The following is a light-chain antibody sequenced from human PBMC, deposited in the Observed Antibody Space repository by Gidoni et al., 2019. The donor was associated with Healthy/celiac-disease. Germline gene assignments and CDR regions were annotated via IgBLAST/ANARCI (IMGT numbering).Light chain of an antibody. CDR1: QSVSSY. J-gene: IGKJ4*01. CDR2: DAS. CDR3: QQRSNWPPLT. Sequence: EIMLTQSTATLSLSPGERATLSCSASQSVSSYLAWYQQKPGQAPRLLIYDASNRATGIPARFSGSGSGTDFTLTISSLEPEDFAVYYCQQRSNWPPLTFGGGTKVEIK. V-gene: IGKV3-11*01.